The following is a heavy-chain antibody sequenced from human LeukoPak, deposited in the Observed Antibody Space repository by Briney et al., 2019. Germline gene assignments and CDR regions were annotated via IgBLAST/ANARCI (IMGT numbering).Heavy chain of an antibody. V-gene: IGHV1-69*13. CDR2: IIPIFGTA. J-gene: IGHJ4*02. CDR1: GGTFSSYA. CDR3: ARVYLGIAAAGTVDY. Sequence: ASVKVSCKASGGTFSSYAISWVRQAPGQGLEWMGGIIPIFGTANYAQKFQGRVTITADESTSTAYMELRSLRSDDTAVYYCARVYLGIAAAGTVDYWGQGTLVTVSS. D-gene: IGHD6-13*01.